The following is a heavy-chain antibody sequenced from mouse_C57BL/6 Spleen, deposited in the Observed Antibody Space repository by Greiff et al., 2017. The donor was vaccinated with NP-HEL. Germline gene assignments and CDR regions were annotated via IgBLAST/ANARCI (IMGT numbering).Heavy chain of an antibody. Sequence: EVKLQESGPGLVKPSQSLSLTCSVTGYSITSGYYWNWIRQFPGNKLEWMGYISYDGSNNYNPSLKNRISITRDTSKNQFFLKLKSVTTEDTATYYCATIYYGYDMGMDYWGQGTSVTVSS. CDR2: ISYDGSN. D-gene: IGHD2-2*01. J-gene: IGHJ4*01. V-gene: IGHV3-6*01. CDR1: GYSITSGYY. CDR3: ATIYYGYDMGMDY.